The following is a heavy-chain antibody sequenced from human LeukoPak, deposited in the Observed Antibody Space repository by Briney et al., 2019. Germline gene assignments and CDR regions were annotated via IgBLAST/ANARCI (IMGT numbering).Heavy chain of an antibody. J-gene: IGHJ4*02. CDR3: ARSNGYNYFFDY. CDR2: IYYSGTT. D-gene: IGHD5-24*01. Sequence: PSETLSLTCNVSGGSISSHYWSWIRQPPGKGLEWIGFIYYSGTTNYNPSLKSRVTISVDTSKNQFSLKLGSVTTADTAVYYCARSNGYNYFFDYWSQGTLVTVTS. V-gene: IGHV4-59*11. CDR1: GGSISSHY.